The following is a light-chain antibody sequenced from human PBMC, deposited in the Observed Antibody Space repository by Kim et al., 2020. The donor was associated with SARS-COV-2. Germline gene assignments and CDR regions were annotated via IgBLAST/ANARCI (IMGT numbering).Light chain of an antibody. CDR2: KDT. Sequence: GKPVTISCTRSSGNIATYYVQWYQQRPGSSPIAVIHKDTQRLSGVPDRFSGSIDTSSNSASLIISGLKPEDEAVYYCQSYDTSNWVFGGGTKLTVL. J-gene: IGLJ3*02. V-gene: IGLV6-57*01. CDR3: QSYDTSNWV. CDR1: SGNIATYY.